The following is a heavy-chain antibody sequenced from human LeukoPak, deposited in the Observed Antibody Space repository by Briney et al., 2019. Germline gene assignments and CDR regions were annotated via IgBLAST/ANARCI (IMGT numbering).Heavy chain of an antibody. Sequence: GRSLRLSCAASGFTFSSYGMHWVRQAPGKGLEWVAVIWYDGSNKYYADSVKGRFTISRDNSKNTPYLQMNSLRAEDTAVYYCARGPYYYDSSGYSDYWGQGTLVTVSS. D-gene: IGHD3-22*01. CDR3: ARGPYYYDSSGYSDY. J-gene: IGHJ4*02. CDR2: IWYDGSNK. CDR1: GFTFSSYG. V-gene: IGHV3-33*01.